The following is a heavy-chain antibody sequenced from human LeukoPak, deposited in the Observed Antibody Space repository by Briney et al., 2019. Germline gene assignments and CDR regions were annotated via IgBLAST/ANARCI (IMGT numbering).Heavy chain of an antibody. J-gene: IGHJ4*02. CDR1: GYILSELS. CDR3: AAELMSGHFDH. Sequence: ASVKVSCKFSGYILSELSMHWVRQAPGKGLEWMGGFDPEDDERIFAQKFQGRVTMTEDTSTDTAYMELSSLRSEDTAVYYCAAELMSGHFDHWGQGTLVTVSS. V-gene: IGHV1-24*01. CDR2: FDPEDDER. D-gene: IGHD3-3*01.